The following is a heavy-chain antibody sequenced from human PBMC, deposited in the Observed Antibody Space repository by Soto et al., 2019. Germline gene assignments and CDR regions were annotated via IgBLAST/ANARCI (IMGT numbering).Heavy chain of an antibody. D-gene: IGHD2-15*01. J-gene: IGHJ4*02. V-gene: IGHV3-23*01. CDR1: GFTFSSYA. CDR2: ITGGGGNT. CDR3: AKGSLEYCSGPRCYPLDH. Sequence: GGSLRLSCAASGFTFSSYAMTWIRQSPGKGLEWVSAITGGGGNTYSADSVKGRFTISRDNSKNTLYLQMSSLRAEDTAVYYCAKGSLEYCSGPRCYPLDHWGQGTLVTVSS.